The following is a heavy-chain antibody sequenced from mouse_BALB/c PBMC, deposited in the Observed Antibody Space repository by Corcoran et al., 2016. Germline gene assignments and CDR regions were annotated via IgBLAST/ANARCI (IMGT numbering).Heavy chain of an antibody. J-gene: IGHJ1*01. CDR1: GFTFSGFW. D-gene: IGHD2-1*01. Sequence: EVQMLETGGGLVQPGGSRGLSCEGSGFTFSGFWMSWVRQTPGKTLEWIGDINSDGSAINYAPTIKDRFTIFRDNDKSTLYLQMSNVRSEDTATYFCMRYPNDYGNYGWYFDVWGAGTTVTVSS. CDR2: INSDGSAI. V-gene: IGHV11-2*02. CDR3: MRYPNDYGNYGWYFDV.